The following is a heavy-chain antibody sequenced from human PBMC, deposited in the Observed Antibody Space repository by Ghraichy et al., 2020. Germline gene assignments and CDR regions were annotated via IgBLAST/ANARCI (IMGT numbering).Heavy chain of an antibody. Sequence: SETLSLTCAVYGGSFSGYYWSWIRQPPGKGLEWIGEINHSGSTNYNPSLKSRVTISVDTSKNQISLKLSSVTAADTAVYYCARVRGVVVPAAVRRYYGMDVGGQGTTVTVSS. CDR1: GGSFSGYY. J-gene: IGHJ6*02. D-gene: IGHD2-2*01. CDR2: INHSGST. CDR3: ARVRGVVVPAAVRRYYGMDV. V-gene: IGHV4-34*01.